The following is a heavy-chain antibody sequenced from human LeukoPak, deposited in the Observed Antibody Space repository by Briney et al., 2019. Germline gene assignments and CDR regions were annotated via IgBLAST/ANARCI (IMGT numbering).Heavy chain of an antibody. CDR1: GFTFSSYS. J-gene: IGHJ5*02. CDR2: ISSSSSYI. CDR3: ARDRAGIVGATGWFDP. D-gene: IGHD1-26*01. Sequence: GGPLRLSCAASGFTFSSYSMNWVRQAPGKGLEWVSSISSSSSYIYYADSVKGRFTISRDNAKNSLYLQMNSLRAEDTAVYYCARDRAGIVGATGWFDPWGQGTLVTVSS. V-gene: IGHV3-21*01.